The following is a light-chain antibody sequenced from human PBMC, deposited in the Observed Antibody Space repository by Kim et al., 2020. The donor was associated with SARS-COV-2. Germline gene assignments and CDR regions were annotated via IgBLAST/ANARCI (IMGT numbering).Light chain of an antibody. J-gene: IGKJ4*01. Sequence: EIVLTQSPGTLSLSPGERATLSCRASESVSRSYLAWYQQKPGQAPRLLIYGASNRATGIPDRFSGSGTGTDFSLSISRLEPEDFAVYYCQQYGGSLLTFGGGTKVDIK. CDR2: GAS. CDR1: ESVSRSY. V-gene: IGKV3-20*01. CDR3: QQYGGSLLT.